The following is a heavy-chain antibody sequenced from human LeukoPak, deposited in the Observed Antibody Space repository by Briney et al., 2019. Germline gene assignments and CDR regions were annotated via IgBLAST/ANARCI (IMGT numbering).Heavy chain of an antibody. CDR3: ARFAALLGASV. D-gene: IGHD3-16*01. Sequence: PGGSLRLSCAASGFTFSSYSMNWVRQAPGKGLEWVSSISSSSSYIYYADSVKGRFTISRDNAKNSLYLQVNSLRAEDTAVYYCARFAALLGASVGGQGTLVTVSS. CDR2: ISSSSSYI. J-gene: IGHJ4*02. CDR1: GFTFSSYS. V-gene: IGHV3-21*01.